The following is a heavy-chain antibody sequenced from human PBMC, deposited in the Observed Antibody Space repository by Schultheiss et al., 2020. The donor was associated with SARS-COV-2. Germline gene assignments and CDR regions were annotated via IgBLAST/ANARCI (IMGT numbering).Heavy chain of an antibody. D-gene: IGHD6-13*01. CDR3: ARIHSSSWFAPFDY. Sequence: SETLSLTCSVSGGSISSGGYYWSWIRQFSGKGLEWIGYINNSGRTYYNPSLKSRVTMSVDTSKNQFSLTLNSVTAADAALYYCARIHSSSWFAPFDYWGQGSLVTVSS. V-gene: IGHV4-31*03. CDR2: INNSGRT. CDR1: GGSISSGGYY. J-gene: IGHJ4*02.